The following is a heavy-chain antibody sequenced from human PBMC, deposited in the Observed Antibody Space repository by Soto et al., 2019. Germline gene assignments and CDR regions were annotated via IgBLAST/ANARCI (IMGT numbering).Heavy chain of an antibody. V-gene: IGHV3-30*04. J-gene: IGHJ4*02. CDR2: ISFDGGDT. D-gene: IGHD2-8*01. CDR3: ARGRWQKYCTITYCFTFDS. CDR1: GFSLSDYA. Sequence: QVQLVESGGGVVQPGGSLRLSCTASGFSLSDYAMHWVRQAPGKGLEWVAFISFDGGDTYYADSLRSRFTVSRDNSKASLYLQVNSLRYDDTAVFYCARGRWQKYCTITYCFTFDSWGQGTLVTVSS.